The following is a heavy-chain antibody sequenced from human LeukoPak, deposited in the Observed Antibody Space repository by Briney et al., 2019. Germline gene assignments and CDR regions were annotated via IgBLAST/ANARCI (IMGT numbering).Heavy chain of an antibody. J-gene: IGHJ4*02. V-gene: IGHV3-23*01. D-gene: IGHD3/OR15-3a*01. CDR3: AKRGVVIRVFLVGFHKEAFYFES. CDR2: ISGSGGGT. Sequence: GGSLRLSCAVSGITLSNYGMSWVRQAPGKGLEWVAGISGSGGGTHYADSVRGRFAISRDNPKNTMYLQMNSLRAEDTAFYFCAKRGVVIRVFLVGFHKEAFYFESWGQGALVTVSS. CDR1: GITLSNYG.